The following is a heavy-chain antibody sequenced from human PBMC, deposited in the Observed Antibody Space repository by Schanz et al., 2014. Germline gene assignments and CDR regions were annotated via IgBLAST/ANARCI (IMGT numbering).Heavy chain of an antibody. CDR3: ARDDGFSSG. J-gene: IGHJ4*02. V-gene: IGHV1-2*02. CDR1: GYTFVSYS. D-gene: IGHD6-19*01. CDR2: INPGSGDT. Sequence: QVQLIQSGAEVKKPGASVKVSCKASGYTFVSYSMHWVRQAPGQGLEWMGWINPGSGDTKYSPKFQGRVTMTRDTSITTAYMELNRLTYDDTAVYYCARDDGFSSGWGQGTLVTVSS.